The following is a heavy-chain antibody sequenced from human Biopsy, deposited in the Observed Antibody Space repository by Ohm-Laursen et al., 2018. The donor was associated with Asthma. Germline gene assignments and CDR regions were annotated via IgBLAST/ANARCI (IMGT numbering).Heavy chain of an antibody. V-gene: IGHV1-18*01. CDR3: ASPTYCRGSSCINNYYYALDV. CDR1: GYTFNSAG. CDR2: ISVYNGNT. D-gene: IGHD2-15*01. J-gene: IGHJ6*02. Sequence: SVKVSCKTSGYTFNSAGTTWVRQAPGQGLEWMGWISVYNGNTKVAQKLQDRVTMITDTSTSTAYMELRSLRSDDTAVYFCASPTYCRGSSCINNYYYALDVWGQGTTVTVSS.